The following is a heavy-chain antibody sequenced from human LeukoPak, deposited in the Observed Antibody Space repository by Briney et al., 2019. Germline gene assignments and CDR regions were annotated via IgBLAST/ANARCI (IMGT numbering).Heavy chain of an antibody. CDR2: IYTRGST. D-gene: IGHD2-15*01. CDR1: GGSINNYY. V-gene: IGHV4-4*07. Sequence: SETLSLTCTVSGGSINNYYWSWIRQPAGKGLEWIGRIYTRGSTNYNPSLKSRVTMSVDSSKNQFSLKLSSVTAADTAVYYCARGRYCSADICSGGDAFDIWGQGTMVSVSS. CDR3: ARGRYCSADICSGGDAFDI. J-gene: IGHJ3*02.